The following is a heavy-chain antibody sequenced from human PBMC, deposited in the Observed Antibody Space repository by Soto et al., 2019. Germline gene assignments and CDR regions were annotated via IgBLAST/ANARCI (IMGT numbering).Heavy chain of an antibody. J-gene: IGHJ6*02. V-gene: IGHV4-39*01. Sequence: QLQLQESGPGLVKPSETLSLTCSVSGGSLSSGPYSWGWIGQPPGKGLEWIGTFYYSGSTPYNPSLASRVTISVDTAKNQFSLKVTSVTAADTAMYYCARLGGYCSSTSCYGYYGMDVWGQGTTVTVSS. CDR1: GGSLSSGPYS. CDR2: FYYSGST. D-gene: IGHD2-2*01. CDR3: ARLGGYCSSTSCYGYYGMDV.